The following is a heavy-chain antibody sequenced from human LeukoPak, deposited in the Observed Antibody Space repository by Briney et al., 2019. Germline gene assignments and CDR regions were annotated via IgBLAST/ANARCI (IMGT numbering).Heavy chain of an antibody. J-gene: IGHJ4*02. CDR3: ARDPRRLDY. CDR2: INPSGGST. V-gene: IGHV1-46*01. Sequence: ASVKVSCKSSGYTFTSHYMHWVRQAPGQGLEWMGIINPSGGSTSYAQKFQGRVTMTRDMSTSTDYMELSSLRSEDTAVYYCARDPRRLDYWGQGTLVTVSS. CDR1: GYTFTSHY.